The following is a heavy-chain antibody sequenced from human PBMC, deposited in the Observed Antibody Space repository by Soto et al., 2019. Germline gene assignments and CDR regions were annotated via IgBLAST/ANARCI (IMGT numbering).Heavy chain of an antibody. J-gene: IGHJ5*02. CDR3: AKDRAVVVPAAIWFDP. Sequence: GALRRSGAASGFTFSSYAMSWVRQAPGKGLEWVSAISGSGGSTYYADSVKGRFTISRDNSKNTLYLQMNSLRAEDTAVYYCAKDRAVVVPAAIWFDPWGQGTLVTVSP. CDR1: GFTFSSYA. CDR2: ISGSGGST. D-gene: IGHD2-2*01. V-gene: IGHV3-23*01.